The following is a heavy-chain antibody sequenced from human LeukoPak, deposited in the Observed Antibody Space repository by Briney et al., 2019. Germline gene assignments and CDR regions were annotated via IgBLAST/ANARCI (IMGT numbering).Heavy chain of an antibody. D-gene: IGHD3-22*01. CDR2: VGHEDGRT. V-gene: IGHV1-24*01. CDR1: GSTLTNIS. CDR3: ATGAIVFDF. J-gene: IGHJ4*02. Sequence: ASVRVSCKVSGSTLTNISIDWVRQSPGKGLGWMGSVGHEDGRTIHAQKFQGRFNMTVDTATDTAYMEMSSLMSKDTAIYYCATGAIVFDFWGQGTLVTVSS.